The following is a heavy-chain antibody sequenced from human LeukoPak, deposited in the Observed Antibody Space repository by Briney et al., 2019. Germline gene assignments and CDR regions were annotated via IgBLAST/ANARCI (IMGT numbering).Heavy chain of an antibody. CDR2: ISRSGGGT. D-gene: IGHD4-17*01. V-gene: IGHV3-23*01. J-gene: IGHJ6*03. CDR1: GFTFSSYS. Sequence: GGSLRLSCAASGFTFSSYSMNWVRQAPGKGLEWVSAISRSGGGTYYADSVKGRFTISRDNSKNTLYLQMNSLRAEDTAVYYCAKDGQYGDYWYYYMDVWGKGTTVTVSS. CDR3: AKDGQYGDYWYYYMDV.